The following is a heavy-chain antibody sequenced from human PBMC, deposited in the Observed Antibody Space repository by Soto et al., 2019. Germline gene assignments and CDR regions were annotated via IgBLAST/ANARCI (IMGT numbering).Heavy chain of an antibody. J-gene: IGHJ6*02. V-gene: IGHV3-30*18. D-gene: IGHD6-6*01. CDR3: AKDQDSSSGPYYYYGIDV. Sequence: QVQLVESGGGVVQPGRSLRLSCAASGFTFSSYGMHWVRQAPGKGLEWVAVISYDGSNKYYADSVKGRFTISRDNSKNTLYLQMNSLRAEDTAVYYCAKDQDSSSGPYYYYGIDVWGQGTTVTVSS. CDR2: ISYDGSNK. CDR1: GFTFSSYG.